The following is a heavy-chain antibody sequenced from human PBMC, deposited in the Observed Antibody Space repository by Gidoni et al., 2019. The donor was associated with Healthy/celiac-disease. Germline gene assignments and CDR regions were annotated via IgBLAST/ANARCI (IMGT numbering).Heavy chain of an antibody. CDR2: ISSSSSDI. Sequence: EVQLVESGEGPVTPGGSLRLSSAASGSTSSSYSMNWVRQAPGKGREWVSYISSSSSDIYYADSVKGGFTIARDNAKNSLYLQMNNMRAEETAVYYCARDLKAWELPSYYFDYWGQGTLVTVSS. V-gene: IGHV3-21*01. CDR1: GSTSSSYS. D-gene: IGHD1-26*01. CDR3: ARDLKAWELPSYYFDY. J-gene: IGHJ4*02.